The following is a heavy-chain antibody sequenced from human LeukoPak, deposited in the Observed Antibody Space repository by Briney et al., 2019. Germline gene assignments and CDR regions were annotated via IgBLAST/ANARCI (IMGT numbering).Heavy chain of an antibody. J-gene: IGHJ6*03. V-gene: IGHV4-34*01. CDR2: INDSGRI. D-gene: IGHD1-7*01. CDR3: ARRWNYGRNYYIDV. Sequence: SETLSLTCAVYGGSFSNYYWSWIRQPPGKGLEWIGEINDSGRINYNPSLMSRVTVSVDTSKNQFSLRLTSVTATDTAAYYCARRWNYGRNYYIDVWGKGATVSVSS. CDR1: GGSFSNYY.